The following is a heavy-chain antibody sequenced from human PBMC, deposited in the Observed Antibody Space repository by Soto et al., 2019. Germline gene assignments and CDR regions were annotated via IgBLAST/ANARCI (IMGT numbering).Heavy chain of an antibody. D-gene: IGHD5-12*01. CDR2: TYPSGST. CDR1: GGFISNGDYH. V-gene: IGHV4-30-4*01. CDR3: AREGGYDSPHGC. J-gene: IGHJ4*02. Sequence: SETLSLTCTVSGGFISNGDYHWSWIRQPPGKGLEWIGYTYPSGSTYYNASLRSRVTISIDASKNQSSLKLNSVTAADTAVYYCAREGGYDSPHGCWGQGTLVTVS.